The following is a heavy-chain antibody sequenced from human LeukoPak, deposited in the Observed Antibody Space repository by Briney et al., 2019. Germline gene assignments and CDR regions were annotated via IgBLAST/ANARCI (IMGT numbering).Heavy chain of an antibody. Sequence: GGSLRLSCAASGFTFSSFAMSWVRQAPGKGLEWVSDISGGADGIYYADSVKGRFTISRDNAKNSLYLQMNSLRAEDTAVCYCARLGSSGWYVGYYFDYWGQGTLVTVSS. CDR3: ARLGSSGWYVGYYFDY. CDR2: ISGGADGI. CDR1: GFTFSSFA. D-gene: IGHD6-19*01. J-gene: IGHJ4*02. V-gene: IGHV3-48*04.